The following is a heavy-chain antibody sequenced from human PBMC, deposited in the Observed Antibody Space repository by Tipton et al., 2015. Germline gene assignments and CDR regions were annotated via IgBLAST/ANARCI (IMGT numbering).Heavy chain of an antibody. CDR3: ARVGSSSIFDI. D-gene: IGHD2-2*01. V-gene: IGHV4-31*01. J-gene: IGHJ3*02. Sequence: TLSLTCTVSGGSFSDYYWSWIRQSPGEGLEWIGYIYYSGSTYYNPSLKSLVTISVDTSKNQFSLKLSSVTAADTAVYYCARVGSSSIFDIWGQGTMVTVSS. CDR1: GGSFSDYY. CDR2: IYYSGST.